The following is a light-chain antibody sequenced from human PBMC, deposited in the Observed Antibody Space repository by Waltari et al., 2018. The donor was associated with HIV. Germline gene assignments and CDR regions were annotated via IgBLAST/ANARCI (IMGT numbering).Light chain of an antibody. CDR3: QQYNDWPLT. V-gene: IGKV3-15*01. J-gene: IGKJ4*01. Sequence: EVVMTQSPATLSVSPGERAPLSCRASQGVSSNLAWHQQKPGQAPRLLIYGASTRATGIPARFSGSGAGTEFTLTISSLQSEDFAVYYCQQYNDWPLTFGGGTKVEIK. CDR2: GAS. CDR1: QGVSSN.